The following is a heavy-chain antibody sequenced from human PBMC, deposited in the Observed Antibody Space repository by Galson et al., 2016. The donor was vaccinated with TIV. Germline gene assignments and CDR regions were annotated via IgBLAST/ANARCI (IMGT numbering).Heavy chain of an antibody. CDR1: GFTFSKAW. CDR2: IKSRSGGGTT. Sequence: SLRLSCAASGFTFSKAWMSWVRQAPGKGLEWVARIKSRSGGGTTDYAVPVKGRFTISRDDSKSMVYLQMNSLKIEETAFDYCTPGSRRSDFDYWGQGLLVTVSS. J-gene: IGHJ4*02. CDR3: TPGSRRSDFDY. V-gene: IGHV3-15*01. D-gene: IGHD3-10*01.